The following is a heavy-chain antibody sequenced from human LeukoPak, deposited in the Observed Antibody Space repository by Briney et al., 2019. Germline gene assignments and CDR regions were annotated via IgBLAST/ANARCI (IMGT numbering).Heavy chain of an antibody. CDR3: ARAAAGTNSWYYFDY. J-gene: IGHJ4*02. CDR1: SDSLSSGDHY. CDR2: IHYSGST. Sequence: SQTLSLTCTVSSDSLSSGDHYWSWIRQPPGKGLEWIGYIHYSGSTYYNPSLKSRVIISGDMSKNQVSLSLNSLTAADSAMYYCARAAAGTNSWYYFDYWGQGTLVTVSS. V-gene: IGHV4-30-4*01. D-gene: IGHD6-19*01.